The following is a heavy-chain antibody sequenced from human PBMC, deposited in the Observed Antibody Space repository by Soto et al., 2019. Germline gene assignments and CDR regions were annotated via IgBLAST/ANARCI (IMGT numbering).Heavy chain of an antibody. CDR3: ASELSGYSYGPGEVY. D-gene: IGHD5-18*01. J-gene: IGHJ4*02. CDR2: IFNTGSV. CDR1: GGSISSSSYY. Sequence: QVHLQESGPGLVKPSQTLSLTCTVSGGSISSSSYYWSWIRQPPGEGLEWIGYIFNTGSVYYNPSLMCRVTMSIDSSKNQFSLNLNSVTAADTAVYFCASELSGYSYGPGEVYWGQGILVTVSS. V-gene: IGHV4-30-4*01.